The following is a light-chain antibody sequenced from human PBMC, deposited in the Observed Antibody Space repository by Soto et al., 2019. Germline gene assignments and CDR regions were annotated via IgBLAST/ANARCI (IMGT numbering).Light chain of an antibody. Sequence: EIVLTQSPATLSLSPGERATLSCRASQSVSTYLAWYQQKPGQAPRLLIYDASTRATGIPARFSGSGSGTDFTLTISSLEPEDFAVYYCKQRGNWPRTFGQGTKVDIK. CDR3: KQRGNWPRT. CDR2: DAS. J-gene: IGKJ1*01. CDR1: QSVSTY. V-gene: IGKV3-11*01.